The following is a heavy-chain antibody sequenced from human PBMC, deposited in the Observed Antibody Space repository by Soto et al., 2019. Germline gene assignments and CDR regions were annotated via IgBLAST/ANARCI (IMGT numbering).Heavy chain of an antibody. CDR3: AGGINYYDSSGDSWFDP. D-gene: IGHD3-22*01. V-gene: IGHV4-30-2*01. Sequence: SETLSLTCAVSGGSISSGGYSWSWIRQPPGKGLEWIGYIYYSGSTYYNPSLKSRVTVSVDTSKNQFSLKLSSVTAADTAVYYCAGGINYYDSSGDSWFDPWGQGTLVTVSS. J-gene: IGHJ5*02. CDR1: GGSISSGGYS. CDR2: IYYSGST.